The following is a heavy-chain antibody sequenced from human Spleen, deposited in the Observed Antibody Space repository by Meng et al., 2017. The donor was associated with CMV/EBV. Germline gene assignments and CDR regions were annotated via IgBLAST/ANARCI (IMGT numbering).Heavy chain of an antibody. V-gene: IGHV2-5*01. CDR3: AHLPFSGDYNARLHYFPY. CDR1: GFLLSTSGLG. D-gene: IGHD3-22*01. CDR2: IYWNDDT. J-gene: IGHJ4*02. Sequence: SGPTLVQPTPTLTLTCTFSGFLLSTSGLGVGWIRQPPGKAPEWLAVIYWNDDTRYSPSLRNRLTITKDTSKNQVVLTLTNGDPVDTATYHCAHLPFSGDYNARLHYFPYWGQGTLVTVSS.